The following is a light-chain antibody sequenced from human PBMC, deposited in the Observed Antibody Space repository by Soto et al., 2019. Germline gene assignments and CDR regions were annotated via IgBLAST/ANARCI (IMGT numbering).Light chain of an antibody. CDR2: EVS. Sequence: QSALTQPASVSGSPGQSITISCTGTSSDVGVYNYVSWYQHRPGKAPKLMIYEVSNRPSGVSNRFSGSKSGNTASLTISGLQAEDEADYYCNSYTTSSSWVFGGGTKLTVL. CDR1: SSDVGVYNY. CDR3: NSYTTSSSWV. J-gene: IGLJ3*02. V-gene: IGLV2-14*01.